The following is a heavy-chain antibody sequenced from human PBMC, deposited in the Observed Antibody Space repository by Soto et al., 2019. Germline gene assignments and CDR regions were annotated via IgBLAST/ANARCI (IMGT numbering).Heavy chain of an antibody. D-gene: IGHD4-4*01. CDR3: ARLGDYSNSKPPYYYYYYMDV. V-gene: IGHV5-51*01. CDR1: GYSFTSYW. CDR2: IYPGDSDT. Sequence: GESLKISCKGSGYSFTSYWIGWVRQMPGKGLEWMGIIYPGDSDTRYSPSFQGQVTISADKSISTAYLQWSSLKASDTAMYYCARLGDYSNSKPPYYYYYYMDVWGKGTTVTVSS. J-gene: IGHJ6*03.